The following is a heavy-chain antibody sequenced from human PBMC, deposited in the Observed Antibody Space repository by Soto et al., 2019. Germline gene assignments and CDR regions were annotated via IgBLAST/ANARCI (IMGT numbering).Heavy chain of an antibody. CDR3: ARGYDSSGYHFDY. J-gene: IGHJ4*02. Sequence: EVQLVESGGGLVKPGGSLRLSCAASGFTFSSYSMNWVRQAPGKGLEWVSSISSSSSYIYYADSVKGRFTISRDNAKNSLYLQMNSLRAEDTAVYYCARGYDSSGYHFDYWGQGTLVTVSS. V-gene: IGHV3-21*01. CDR1: GFTFSSYS. CDR2: ISSSSSYI. D-gene: IGHD3-22*01.